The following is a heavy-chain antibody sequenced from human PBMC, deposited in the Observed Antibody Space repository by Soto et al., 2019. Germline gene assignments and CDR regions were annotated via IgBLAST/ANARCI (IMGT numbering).Heavy chain of an antibody. CDR2: ISYDGSNK. CDR3: ANSPGIAAAGTTNNYYYYYYGMDV. V-gene: IGHV3-30*18. D-gene: IGHD6-13*01. CDR1: GFTFSSYG. J-gene: IGHJ6*02. Sequence: GGSLRLSCAASGFTFSSYGMHWVRQAPGKGLEWVAVISYDGSNKYYADSVKGRFTISRDNSKNTLYLQMNSLRAEDTAVYYCANSPGIAAAGTTNNYYYYYYGMDVWGQGTTVTVSS.